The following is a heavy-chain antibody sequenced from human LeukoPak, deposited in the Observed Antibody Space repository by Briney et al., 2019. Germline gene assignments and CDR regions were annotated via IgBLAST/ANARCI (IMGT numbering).Heavy chain of an antibody. CDR2: LYAGGYT. V-gene: IGHV3-66*01. CDR1: GFAVSDSY. CDR3: ASSGYAEVGRFDY. J-gene: IGHJ4*02. Sequence: GGSLRLSCAASGFAVSDSYMNWVRQAPGKGLEWVSVLYAGGYTYYADSVKGRFNIHRDDSAKTLYLHMNSLRAEDTAVYYCASSGYAEVGRFDYWGQGTLVTVSS. D-gene: IGHD3-22*01.